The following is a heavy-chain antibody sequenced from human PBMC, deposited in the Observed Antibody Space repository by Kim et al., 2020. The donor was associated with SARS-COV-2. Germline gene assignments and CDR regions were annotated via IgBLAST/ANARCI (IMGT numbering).Heavy chain of an antibody. CDR2: IIPIFGTA. D-gene: IGHD3-9*01. CDR1: GGTFPRSS. CDR3: ASIHGFGYFDWAPPYAFDI. Sequence: SVKVSCKASGGTFPRSSSRGVRSAPGPGLAWMGGIIPIFGTANYAQKFQGRVTITADESTSTAYMELSSLGSEDSAVYYCASIHGFGYFDWAPPYAFDIWGQRTIVTFSS. J-gene: IGHJ3*02. V-gene: IGHV1-69*13.